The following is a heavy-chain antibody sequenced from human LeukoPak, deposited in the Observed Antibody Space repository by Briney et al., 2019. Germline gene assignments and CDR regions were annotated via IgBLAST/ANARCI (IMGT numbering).Heavy chain of an antibody. V-gene: IGHV3-48*02. CDR2: ISSSSSTI. D-gene: IGHD3-10*01. J-gene: IGHJ4*02. Sequence: GGSLRLSCAASGFTVSSYSMNWVRQAPGKGLEWVSYISSSSSTIYYADSVKGRFTISRDNAKNSLYLQMNSLRDEDTAVYYCARDPKRGYYGSGSYYGVVDYWGQGTLVTVSS. CDR1: GFTVSSYS. CDR3: ARDPKRGYYGSGSYYGVVDY.